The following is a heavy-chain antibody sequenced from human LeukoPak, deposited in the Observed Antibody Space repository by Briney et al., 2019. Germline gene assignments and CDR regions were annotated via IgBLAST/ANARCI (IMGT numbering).Heavy chain of an antibody. J-gene: IGHJ4*02. CDR3: TTEYFGGFEY. V-gene: IGHV3-15*07. D-gene: IGHD3-16*01. CDR2: VKNRGDGRTT. CDR1: TFTKAW. Sequence: GGSLRLSCVVSTFTKAWMNWVRQAPGKGLEWVGRVKNRGDGRTTDYAAPVKGRFIISRDDSKKTVYLQMGSLKTEDTAVYFCTTEYFGGFEYWGQGTLVTVSS.